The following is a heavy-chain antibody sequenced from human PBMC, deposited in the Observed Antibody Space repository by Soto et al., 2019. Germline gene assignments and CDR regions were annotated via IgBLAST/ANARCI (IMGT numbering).Heavy chain of an antibody. Sequence: GGSLRLSCAASGFTFSSYGMHWVRQAPGKGLEWVAVIWYDGSNKYYADSVKGRFTISRDNSKNTLYLQMNSLRAEDTAVYYCARDPGDSSGYFAYWGQGTLVTVS. CDR3: ARDPGDSSGYFAY. V-gene: IGHV3-33*01. CDR1: GFTFSSYG. D-gene: IGHD3-22*01. J-gene: IGHJ4*02. CDR2: IWYDGSNK.